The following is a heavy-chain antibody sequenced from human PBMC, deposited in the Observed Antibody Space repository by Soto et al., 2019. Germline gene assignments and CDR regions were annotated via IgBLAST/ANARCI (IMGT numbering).Heavy chain of an antibody. Sequence: PSETLSLTCAVYGGSFSGYYWTWVRQPPGTGLEWIGEINHSGSTNYNPSLKSRVTISVDTSKNQFSLKLTSVTAADTAVYYCARDKITGLFDYWGQGTLVAVSS. J-gene: IGHJ4*02. CDR2: INHSGST. D-gene: IGHD2-8*02. V-gene: IGHV4-34*01. CDR1: GGSFSGYY. CDR3: ARDKITGLFDY.